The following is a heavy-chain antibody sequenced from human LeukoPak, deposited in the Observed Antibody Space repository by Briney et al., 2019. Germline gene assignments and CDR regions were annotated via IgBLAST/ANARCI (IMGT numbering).Heavy chain of an antibody. CDR3: ARDTYGGSYRGTHYFDY. J-gene: IGHJ4*02. CDR1: GFTFSSYA. Sequence: GGSLRLSCAASGFTFSSYAMHWVRQAPGKGLEWVAVISYDGSNKYYAGSVKGRFTVSRDNTKNTLYLQMNSLRAEDTAVYYCARDTYGGSYRGTHYFDYWGQGTLVTVSS. D-gene: IGHD1-26*01. CDR2: ISYDGSNK. V-gene: IGHV3-30-3*01.